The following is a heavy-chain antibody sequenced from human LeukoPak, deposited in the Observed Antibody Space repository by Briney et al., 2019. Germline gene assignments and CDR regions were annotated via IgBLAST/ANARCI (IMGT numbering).Heavy chain of an antibody. D-gene: IGHD1-26*01. CDR3: ARGSGSYSG. J-gene: IGHJ4*02. CDR2: INHSGST. V-gene: IGHV4-34*01. Sequence: PSETLSLTCAVYGGSFSGYYWSWIRQTPGKGLEWIGEINHSGSTNYNPSLKSRVTISVDTSKNQFSLKLSSVTAADTAVYYCARGSGSYSGWGQGTLVTVSS. CDR1: GGSFSGYY.